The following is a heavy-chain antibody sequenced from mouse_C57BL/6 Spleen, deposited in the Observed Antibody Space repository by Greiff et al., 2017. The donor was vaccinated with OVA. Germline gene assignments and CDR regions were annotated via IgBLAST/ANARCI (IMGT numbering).Heavy chain of an antibody. CDR2: IYPNSGST. V-gene: IGHV1-64*01. CDR1: GYTFTSYW. D-gene: IGHD2-1*01. CDR3: ARGSGNYPYYAMDY. J-gene: IGHJ4*01. Sequence: QVQLQQPGAELVKPGASVKLSCKASGYTFTSYWMHWVKQRPGQGLEWIGMIYPNSGSTNYNEKFKSKATLTVDKSSSTAYLQLSSLTSEDSAVYYCARGSGNYPYYAMDYWGQGTSVTVSS.